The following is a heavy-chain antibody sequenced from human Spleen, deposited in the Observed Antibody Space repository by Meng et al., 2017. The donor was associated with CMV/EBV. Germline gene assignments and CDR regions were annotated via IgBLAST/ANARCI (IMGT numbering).Heavy chain of an antibody. V-gene: IGHV4-34*01. D-gene: IGHD5-12*01. J-gene: IGHJ3*02. CDR1: GGPFSTYY. Sequence: SETLSLTCAVYGGPFSTYYWTWIRQPPGKGLEWIGEINHSGSTNYNPTLKSRVTISGDTSKNQFSLKLSSVTAADTAVYYCARGPQVSWLRSRLAAFDIWGRGTMVTVSS. CDR3: ARGPQVSWLRSRLAAFDI. CDR2: INHSGST.